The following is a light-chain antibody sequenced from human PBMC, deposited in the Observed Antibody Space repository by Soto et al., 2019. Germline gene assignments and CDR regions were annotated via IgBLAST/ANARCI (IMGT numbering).Light chain of an antibody. CDR2: GAS. Sequence: GTLSLSPGERATLSCRASQSVSSSYLAWYQQKPGQAPRLLIYGASSRATGIPDRFSGSGSGTDFTLTISRLEPEDFAVYYCQQYGSSPRTFGQGTKVDIK. CDR1: QSVSSSY. J-gene: IGKJ1*01. CDR3: QQYGSSPRT. V-gene: IGKV3-20*01.